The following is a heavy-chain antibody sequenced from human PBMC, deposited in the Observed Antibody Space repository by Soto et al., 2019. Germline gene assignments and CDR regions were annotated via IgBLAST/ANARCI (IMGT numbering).Heavy chain of an antibody. CDR2: IKHDGNEK. D-gene: IGHD3-22*01. CDR1: GFMFGTYW. Sequence: PGGSLRLSCAATGFMFGTYWMSWVRQAPGKGLEWVANIKHDGNEKYYADSVKGRFTVSRDNVKNFLHLQMSSLRGDDTGVYFCVRATLSWGHYYFRGLDVWGQGTTVTASS. J-gene: IGHJ6*02. CDR3: VRATLSWGHYYFRGLDV. V-gene: IGHV3-7*01.